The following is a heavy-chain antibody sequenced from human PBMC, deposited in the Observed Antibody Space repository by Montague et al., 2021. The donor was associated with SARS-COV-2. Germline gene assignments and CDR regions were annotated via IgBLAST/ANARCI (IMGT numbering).Heavy chain of an antibody. CDR1: GGSISSYY. Sequence: SETLSLTCTVSGGSISSYYWCWIRQPPGKGLEWIGYVYYSGSTNSNPSLKSRVTISVDTSKNQFSLKLSLVTAADTAVYYCASVFARWLQFAPYFDYWGQGTLVTASS. CDR2: VYYSGST. D-gene: IGHD5-24*01. J-gene: IGHJ4*02. V-gene: IGHV4-59*01. CDR3: ASVFARWLQFAPYFDY.